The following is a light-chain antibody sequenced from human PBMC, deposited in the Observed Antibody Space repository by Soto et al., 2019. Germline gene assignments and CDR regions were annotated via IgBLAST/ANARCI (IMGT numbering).Light chain of an antibody. J-gene: IGLJ3*02. CDR3: CSYAGSSTWV. V-gene: IGLV2-23*01. CDR1: XXDVGSYNL. Sequence: QSALTQPASVSGSPGXXITISCTXXXXDVGSYNLVSWYQQHPGKAPKLMIYEGSKRPSGVSNRFSGSKSGITASLTFSGLQAEDEADYYCCSYAGSSTWVFGGGTKLTVL. CDR2: EGS.